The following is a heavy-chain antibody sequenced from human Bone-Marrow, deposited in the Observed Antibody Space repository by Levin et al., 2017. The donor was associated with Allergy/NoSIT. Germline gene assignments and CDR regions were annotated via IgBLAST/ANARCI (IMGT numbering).Heavy chain of an antibody. CDR3: ARDLVSYSSSSTKHFSYYYYGMDV. CDR2: ISAYNGNT. CDR1: GYTFTSYG. D-gene: IGHD6-6*01. J-gene: IGHJ6*02. Sequence: GESLKISCQASGYTFTSYGISWVRQAPGQGLEWMGWISAYNGNTNYAQKLQGRVTMTTDTSTSTAYMELRSLRSDDTAVYYCARDLVSYSSSSTKHFSYYYYGMDVWGQGTTVTVSS. V-gene: IGHV1-18*01.